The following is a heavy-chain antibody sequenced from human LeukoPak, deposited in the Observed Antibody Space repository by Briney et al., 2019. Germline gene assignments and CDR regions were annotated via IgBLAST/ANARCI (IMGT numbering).Heavy chain of an antibody. CDR2: IYYSGST. CDR3: AAGSESYDSRGYSYYFDY. D-gene: IGHD3-22*01. J-gene: IGHJ4*02. Sequence: SETLSLTCTVSGGSISGYYWSWIRQPPGKGLEWIGYIYYSGSTYYNPSLRSRVTISVDTSKNQFSLKLSSVTAADTAVYYCAAGSESYDSRGYSYYFDYWGQGTLVTVSS. V-gene: IGHV4-59*01. CDR1: GGSISGYY.